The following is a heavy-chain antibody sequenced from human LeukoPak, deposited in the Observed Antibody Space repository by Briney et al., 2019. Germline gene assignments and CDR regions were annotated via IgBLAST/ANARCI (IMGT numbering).Heavy chain of an antibody. CDR3: ARQGYGDFTLVADY. CDR2: IHPNSGDT. D-gene: IGHD4-17*01. J-gene: IGHJ4*02. V-gene: IGHV1-2*02. Sequence: ASVKVSCKASGYTFTSYYIHWVRKAPGHGLEWMGYIHPNSGDTSYAQKFQGRVTMTRDISISTAYMELSSLGSDDAAFYYCARQGYGDFTLVADYWGQGTLVTVSS. CDR1: GYTFTSYY.